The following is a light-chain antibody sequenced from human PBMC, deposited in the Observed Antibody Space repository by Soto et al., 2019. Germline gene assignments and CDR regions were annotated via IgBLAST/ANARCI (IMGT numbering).Light chain of an antibody. V-gene: IGKV3-15*01. CDR1: QNVDSN. Sequence: EIVLTQSPGTLSLSPGERATLSCRASQNVDSNYLAWYQQKPGQAPRLLISGASTGATGIPARFSGSGSGTEFTLTISSLQSEDCAVYYCQQYYTWPITFGGGTKVDIK. J-gene: IGKJ4*01. CDR3: QQYYTWPIT. CDR2: GAS.